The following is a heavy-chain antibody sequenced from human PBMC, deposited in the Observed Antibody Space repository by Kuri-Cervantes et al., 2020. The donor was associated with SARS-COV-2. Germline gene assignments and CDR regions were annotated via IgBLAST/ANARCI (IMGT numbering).Heavy chain of an antibody. Sequence: SETLSLTCTVSGSSVSSGSYYRSWIRQPPGKGLEWIGYIYYNGSTNYNPSLKSRVTISVDTSTNQFSLKLSSVTAADTAMYYCARHDYGDPLTYYYGMDVWGQGTTVTVSS. J-gene: IGHJ6*02. D-gene: IGHD4-17*01. V-gene: IGHV4-61*01. CDR3: ARHDYGDPLTYYYGMDV. CDR1: GSSVSSGSYY. CDR2: IYYNGST.